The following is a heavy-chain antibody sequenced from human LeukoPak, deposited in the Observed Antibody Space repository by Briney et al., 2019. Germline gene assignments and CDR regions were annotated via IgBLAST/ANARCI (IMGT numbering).Heavy chain of an antibody. D-gene: IGHD1-26*01. CDR2: IYSRANT. V-gene: IGHV4-4*07. Sequence: SQTLSLTCTVSGGSISNYYWNWIQQPAGKVLEWIGRIYSRANTDYNPSLKSRVTMSVDTSKNQFSLKLSSVTAADTAVYYCAREVGYPYYFDSWGQGTLVTVSS. CDR3: AREVGYPYYFDS. J-gene: IGHJ4*02. CDR1: GGSISNYY.